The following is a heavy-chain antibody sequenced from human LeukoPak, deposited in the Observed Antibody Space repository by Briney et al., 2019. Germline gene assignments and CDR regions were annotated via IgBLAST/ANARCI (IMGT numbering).Heavy chain of an antibody. V-gene: IGHV3-23*01. CDR3: ASKAKDYYGMDV. Sequence: PGGSLRLSCAASGFTFSSYVMNWVRQAPGKGLEWVSAISGSGVTTKYADSVKGRFTISRDNAKNSLYLQMNSLRAEDTAVYYCASKAKDYYGMDVWGQGTTVTVSS. CDR1: GFTFSSYV. J-gene: IGHJ6*02. CDR2: ISGSGVTT.